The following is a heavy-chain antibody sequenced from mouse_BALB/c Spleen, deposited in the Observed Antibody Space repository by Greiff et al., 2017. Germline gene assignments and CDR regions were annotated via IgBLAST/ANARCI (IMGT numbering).Heavy chain of an antibody. V-gene: IGHV1-7*01. CDR3: ARYDFYWYFDV. D-gene: IGHD2-4*01. CDR2: INPSTGYT. J-gene: IGHJ1*01. Sequence: QVQLKQSGDDLVKPGASVKLSCKASGYTFTSYWINWIKQRPGQGLEWIGYINPSTGYTEYNQKFKDKATLTADKSSSTAYMQLSSLTSEDSAVYYCARYDFYWYFDVWGAGTTVTVSS. CDR1: GYTFTSYW.